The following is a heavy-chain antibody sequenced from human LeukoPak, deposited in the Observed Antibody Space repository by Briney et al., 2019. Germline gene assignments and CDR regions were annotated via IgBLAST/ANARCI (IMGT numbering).Heavy chain of an antibody. CDR2: VSSSSSYI. CDR1: GFTFSSYS. D-gene: IGHD6-25*01. V-gene: IGHV3-21*01. Sequence: PGGSLRLSCAASGFTFSSYSMNWVRQAPGKGLEWVSSVSSSSSYIYYADSVKGRFTISRDNAKNSLYLQMNSLRAEDTAVYYCAREGGPVYHRRGVNFDYWGQGTLVTVSS. CDR3: AREGGPVYHRRGVNFDY. J-gene: IGHJ4*02.